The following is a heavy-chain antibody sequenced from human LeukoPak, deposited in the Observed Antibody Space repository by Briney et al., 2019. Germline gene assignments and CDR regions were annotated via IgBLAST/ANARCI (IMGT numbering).Heavy chain of an antibody. J-gene: IGHJ4*02. V-gene: IGHV1-2*02. Sequence: ASVKVSCKASGYTFTGYYMHWVRQAPGQGLEWMGWINPNSGGTNYAQKFQGRVTMTRDTSISTAYMELSRLRSDDTAVYYCARVIAAAGTFCFDCWGQGTLVTVSS. D-gene: IGHD6-13*01. CDR1: GYTFTGYY. CDR2: INPNSGGT. CDR3: ARVIAAAGTFCFDC.